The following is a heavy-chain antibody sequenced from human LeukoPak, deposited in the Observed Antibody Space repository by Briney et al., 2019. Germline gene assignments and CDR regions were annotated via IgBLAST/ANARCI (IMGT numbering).Heavy chain of an antibody. D-gene: IGHD1-14*01. J-gene: IGHJ4*02. Sequence: GGSLRLSCAASGFTFSDYYMSWIREAPGKGLEWGSYISSSGSTIYYADSVKGRFTISRENAKNSLYLQMNSLRAEDTAVYYCARVPPVAGIHYFAYWGQGTLVPVSS. CDR3: ARVPPVAGIHYFAY. V-gene: IGHV3-11*04. CDR1: GFTFSDYY. CDR2: ISSSGSTI.